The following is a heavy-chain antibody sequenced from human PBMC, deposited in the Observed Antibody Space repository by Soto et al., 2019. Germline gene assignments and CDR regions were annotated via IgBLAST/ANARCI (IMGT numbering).Heavy chain of an antibody. Sequence: LGLSCAASGFIFSRSDVTWVRQAGGKGLEYVSSINYNGVYSFYAEAAKGRFAIYRDNAKNSLFLQMNSLTAEDTAVYFCARKSNSDMSGYDYFDYWGQGTLVIVSS. CDR2: INYNGVYS. V-gene: IGHV3-21*06. D-gene: IGHD3-22*01. CDR3: ARKSNSDMSGYDYFDY. CDR1: GFIFSRSD. J-gene: IGHJ4*02.